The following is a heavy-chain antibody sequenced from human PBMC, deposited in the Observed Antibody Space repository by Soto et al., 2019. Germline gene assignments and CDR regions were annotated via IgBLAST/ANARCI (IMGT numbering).Heavy chain of an antibody. CDR1: GFTFSSYA. Sequence: GGSLRLSCAASGFTFSSYAMSWVRQAPGKGLEWVSAISGSGGSTYYADSVKGRFTISRDNSKNTLYLQMNSLRAEDTAVYYCAKEGGYDSSGYYPYYFDYWGQGTLVTVPQ. CDR3: AKEGGYDSSGYYPYYFDY. V-gene: IGHV3-23*01. J-gene: IGHJ4*02. CDR2: ISGSGGST. D-gene: IGHD3-22*01.